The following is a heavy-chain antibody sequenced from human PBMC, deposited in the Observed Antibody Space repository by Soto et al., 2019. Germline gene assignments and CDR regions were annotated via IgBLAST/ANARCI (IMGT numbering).Heavy chain of an antibody. J-gene: IGHJ4*02. D-gene: IGHD5-18*01. CDR2: IYYSGST. CDR3: ARVGGRYSYGAPYYFDY. CDR1: GGSISSGDYY. V-gene: IGHV4-30-4*01. Sequence: SETLSLTCTVSGGSISSGDYYRSWIRQPPGKGLEWIGYIYYSGSTYYNPSLKSRVTISVDTSKNQFSLKLSSVTAADTAVYYCARVGGRYSYGAPYYFDYWGQGTLVTVSS.